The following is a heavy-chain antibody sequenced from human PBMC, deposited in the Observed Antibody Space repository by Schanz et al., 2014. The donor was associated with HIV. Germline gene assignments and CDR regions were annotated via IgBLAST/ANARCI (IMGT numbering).Heavy chain of an antibody. CDR1: GYSFIDYY. CDR2: INPSGGST. CDR3: ARGAAEMATMTPWRY. J-gene: IGHJ4*02. V-gene: IGHV1-46*01. D-gene: IGHD5-12*01. Sequence: QVQLVQSGPEVRKPGASVKVSCKASGYSFIDYYIHWVRQAPGQGLESMGIINPSGGSTSYAQKFQGRVTMTTDTSTSTAYMDLRSLRSDDTAVYYCARGAAEMATMTPWRYWGQGTLVTVSS.